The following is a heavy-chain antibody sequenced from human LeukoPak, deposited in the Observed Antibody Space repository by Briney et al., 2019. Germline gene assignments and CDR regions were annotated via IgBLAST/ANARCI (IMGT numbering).Heavy chain of an antibody. Sequence: GGSLRLSCAASGFTFSSYSMNWVRQAPGKGLEWVSYISSSSSTIYYANSVKGRFTISRDNAKNSLYLQMNSLRAEDTAEYYCARDQDYHPGYSSGWYYWGQGTLVTVSS. CDR2: ISSSSSTI. CDR1: GFTFSSYS. J-gene: IGHJ4*02. CDR3: ARDQDYHPGYSSGWYY. D-gene: IGHD6-19*01. V-gene: IGHV3-48*01.